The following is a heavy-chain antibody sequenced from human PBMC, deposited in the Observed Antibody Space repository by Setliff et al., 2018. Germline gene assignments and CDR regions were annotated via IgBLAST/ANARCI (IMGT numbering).Heavy chain of an antibody. V-gene: IGHV4-59*01. D-gene: IGHD3-3*01. CDR2: IYYSGNT. Sequence: TLSLTCTVSGGPIRNYYWSWIRQPPGKGLEWIGYIYYSGNTNYNPSLKSRVTISVDTSKNQFSLKLSSVTAADTAVYFCARGYYNFLSGYYTPYYFDYWGQGTLVTVSS. J-gene: IGHJ4*02. CDR1: GGPIRNYY. CDR3: ARGYYNFLSGYYTPYYFDY.